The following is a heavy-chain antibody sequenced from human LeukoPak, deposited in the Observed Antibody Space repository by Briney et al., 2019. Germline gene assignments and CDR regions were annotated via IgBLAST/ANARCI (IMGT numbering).Heavy chain of an antibody. CDR3: ARGDIAARNLWAFDI. Sequence: SQTLSLTCTVSGGSISSGSYYWSWIRQPAGKGLEWIGRIYTSGSTNYNPSLKSRVTISVDTSKNQFSLKLSSVTAADTAVYYCARGDIAARNLWAFDIWGQGTMVTVSS. J-gene: IGHJ3*02. D-gene: IGHD6-6*01. CDR2: IYTSGST. CDR1: GGSISSGSYY. V-gene: IGHV4-61*02.